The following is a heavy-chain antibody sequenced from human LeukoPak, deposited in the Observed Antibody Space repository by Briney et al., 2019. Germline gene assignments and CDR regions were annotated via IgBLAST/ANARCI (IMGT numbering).Heavy chain of an antibody. D-gene: IGHD3-16*01. J-gene: IGHJ6*02. CDR1: GYTFTSYG. Sequence: GASVKVSCKASGYTFTSYGISWVRQAPGQGLEWMGWISAYNGNTNYAQKLQGRVTMTTDTSTSTAYMELRSLRSDDTAVYYCARVPPRRYYYYGMDVWGQGTTVTVSS. CDR3: ARVPPRRYYYYGMDV. V-gene: IGHV1-18*01. CDR2: ISAYNGNT.